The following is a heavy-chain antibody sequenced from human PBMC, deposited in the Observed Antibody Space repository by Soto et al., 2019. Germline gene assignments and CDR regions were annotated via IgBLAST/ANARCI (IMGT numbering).Heavy chain of an antibody. J-gene: IGHJ3*01. CDR1: GFTFSSFV. Sequence: EVQLLESGGGLVQPGGSLRLSCAASGFTFSSFVMNWVRQAPGKGLEWVSTISPGADVSHYTDSVKGRFSISRDKSRGTLHLQMDSLRVEGAAVYFCVRRAITATTKWGAFDVWGQGTAVTVSS. D-gene: IGHD1-20*01. CDR3: VRRAITATTKWGAFDV. V-gene: IGHV3-23*01. CDR2: ISPGADVS.